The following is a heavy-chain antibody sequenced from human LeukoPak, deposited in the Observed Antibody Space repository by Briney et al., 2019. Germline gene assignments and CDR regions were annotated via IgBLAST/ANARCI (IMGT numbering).Heavy chain of an antibody. D-gene: IGHD3-10*01. J-gene: IGHJ4*02. V-gene: IGHV4-34*01. Sequence: SETLSLTCAVYGESFSGHYWTWIRQPPGRGLDWIGEINHSGSTTSNPSLNNRVTISVDTSKNQFSLKLTSVTAADTAVYYCARPRYGSGSLDSWGQGTLVTLSS. CDR3: ARPRYGSGSLDS. CDR1: GESFSGHY. CDR2: INHSGST.